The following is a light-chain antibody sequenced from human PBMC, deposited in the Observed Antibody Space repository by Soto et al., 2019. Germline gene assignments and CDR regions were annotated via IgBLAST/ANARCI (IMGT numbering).Light chain of an antibody. Sequence: EIVMTQAPATLSMSLGERATLSCRASLSVSSNLAWYQQNPGQAPRLLIYGTSTRATGIPARFSGSGSGTDFTLTFSSLQSEDFAVYYCQQYNNWPWTFGQGTKVDIK. CDR3: QQYNNWPWT. V-gene: IGKV3-15*01. CDR2: GTS. CDR1: LSVSSN. J-gene: IGKJ1*01.